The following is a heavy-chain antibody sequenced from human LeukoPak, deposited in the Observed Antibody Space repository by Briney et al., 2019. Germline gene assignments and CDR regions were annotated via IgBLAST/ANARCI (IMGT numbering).Heavy chain of an antibody. J-gene: IGHJ3*02. D-gene: IGHD3-10*01. CDR2: INHSGST. Sequence: TSETLSLTCAVYGGPFSGYYWSWIRQPPGKGLEWIGEINHSGSTNYNPSLKSRVTISVDTSKNQFSLKLSSVTAADTAVYYCASPGSGRHAFDIWGQGTMVTVSS. CDR3: ASPGSGRHAFDI. CDR1: GGPFSGYY. V-gene: IGHV4-34*01.